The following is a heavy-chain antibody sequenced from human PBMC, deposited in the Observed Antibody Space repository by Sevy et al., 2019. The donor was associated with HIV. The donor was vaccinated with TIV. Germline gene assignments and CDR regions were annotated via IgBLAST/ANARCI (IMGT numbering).Heavy chain of an antibody. CDR3: ARGVRYCSGGSCYSGLMDV. Sequence: ASVKVSCKASGYTFTGYYMHWVRQAPGQGLEWMGLINPNSGGTNYAQKFQGRVTMTRDTSISTAYMELSRLRSDDTAVYYCARGVRYCSGGSCYSGLMDVWGQGTTVTVSS. CDR1: GYTFTGYY. V-gene: IGHV1-2*02. CDR2: INPNSGGT. D-gene: IGHD2-15*01. J-gene: IGHJ6*02.